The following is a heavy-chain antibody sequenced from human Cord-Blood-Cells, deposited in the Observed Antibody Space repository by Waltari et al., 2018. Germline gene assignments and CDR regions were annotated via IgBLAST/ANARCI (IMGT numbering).Heavy chain of an antibody. CDR2: ISWNSGSI. V-gene: IGHV3-9*01. J-gene: IGHJ4*02. D-gene: IGHD1-26*01. CDR3: AKDLGSGDY. CDR1: GFTFDDYA. Sequence: EVQLVESGGGLVQPGRSLRLSCAASGFTFDDYAMHCVRQAPGKGLEWVSGISWNSGSIGYADSVKGRFTISRDNAKNSLYLQMNSLRAEDTALYYCAKDLGSGDYWGQGTLVTVSS.